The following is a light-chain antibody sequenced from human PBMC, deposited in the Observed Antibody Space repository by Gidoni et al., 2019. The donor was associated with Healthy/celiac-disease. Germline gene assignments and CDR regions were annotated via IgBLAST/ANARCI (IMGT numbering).Light chain of an antibody. Sequence: DIQMTQSPPSLSASVGDRVTITCRASQSISSYLNWYQQKPGKAPKLLIDAASSLQSGVPSRFSGSGSGTDFTLTISSLQPEDFATYYCQQSYSTSWTFXQXTKVEIK. CDR3: QQSYSTSWT. CDR2: AAS. J-gene: IGKJ1*01. CDR1: QSISSY. V-gene: IGKV1-39*01.